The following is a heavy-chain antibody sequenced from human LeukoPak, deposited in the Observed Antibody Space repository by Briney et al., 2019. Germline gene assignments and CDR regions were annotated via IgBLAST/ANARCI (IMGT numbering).Heavy chain of an antibody. V-gene: IGHV1-2*02. J-gene: IGHJ3*02. CDR2: INPNSGGT. CDR3: ARESDSSPDAFDI. CDR1: GYIFTGYY. D-gene: IGHD6-13*01. Sequence: ASVKVSRKASGYIFTGYYMHWVRQAPGQGLEWMGWINPNSGGTKYAQKFQGRVTMTRDRSISTAYMELSSLRSDDTAVYYCARESDSSPDAFDIWGQGTMVTVSS.